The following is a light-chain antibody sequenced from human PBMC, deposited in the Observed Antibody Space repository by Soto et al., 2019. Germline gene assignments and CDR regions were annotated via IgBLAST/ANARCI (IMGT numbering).Light chain of an antibody. Sequence: QSALTQPASVSGSPGPAITISCTGTSSDVGGYNYVSWYQQHPGNAPKLMIYEVSNRPSGVSNRFSGSKSGNTASLTISGRQAEDEAVYYCSSYTSSSTLAVFGGGTQLTVL. CDR3: SSYTSSSTLAV. CDR2: EVS. CDR1: SSDVGGYNY. V-gene: IGLV2-14*01. J-gene: IGLJ7*01.